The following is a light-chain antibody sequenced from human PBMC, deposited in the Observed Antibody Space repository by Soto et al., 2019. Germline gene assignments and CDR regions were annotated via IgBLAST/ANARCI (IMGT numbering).Light chain of an antibody. CDR2: VGTGGIVG. Sequence: QSVLTQPPSASASLGASVTLTCTLSSGCSNYKVDWYQQRPGKGPRFVMRVGTGGIVGSKGDGIPDRFSVLGSGLNRYLTIKIIQEEDESDYHCGADHGSGSNFVHVAFGGGTKLTVL. CDR1: SGCSNYK. J-gene: IGLJ2*01. V-gene: IGLV9-49*01. CDR3: GADHGSGSNFVHVA.